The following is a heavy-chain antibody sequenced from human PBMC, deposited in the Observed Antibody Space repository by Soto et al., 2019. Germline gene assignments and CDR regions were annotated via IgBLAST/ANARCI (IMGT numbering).Heavy chain of an antibody. CDR1: GGSVSSGSYY. D-gene: IGHD6-13*01. V-gene: IGHV4-61*01. CDR2: IYYSGST. CDR3: ASSGTVAAADPWYFDY. J-gene: IGHJ4*02. Sequence: PSETLSLTCTVSGGSVSSGSYYWSWIRQPPGKGLEWTGYIYYSGSTNYNPSLKSRVTISVDTSKNQFSLKLSSVTAADTAVYYCASSGTVAAADPWYFDYWGQGTLVTVSS.